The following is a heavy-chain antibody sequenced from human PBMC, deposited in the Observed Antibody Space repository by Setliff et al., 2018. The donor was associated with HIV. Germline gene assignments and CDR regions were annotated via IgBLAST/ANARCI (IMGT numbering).Heavy chain of an antibody. D-gene: IGHD3-22*01. CDR2: IKEDGSEE. J-gene: IGHJ6*02. CDR1: GFSFSGYW. Sequence: GGSLRLSCAASGFSFSGYWMSWVRQAPGKGLEWVANIKEDGSEEYYVDSVKGRFTISRDNAKSSLYLQMNSLKTEDTAVYYCTRTPYDSLMGYYYYGMDVWGQGTTVTVSS. V-gene: IGHV3-7*03. CDR3: TRTPYDSLMGYYYYGMDV.